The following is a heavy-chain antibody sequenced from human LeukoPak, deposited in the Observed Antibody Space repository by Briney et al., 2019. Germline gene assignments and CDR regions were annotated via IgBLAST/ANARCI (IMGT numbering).Heavy chain of an antibody. Sequence: PGGSLRLSCAASGFTVSSNYMSWVRQAPGKGLEWIGEINHSGSTNYNPSLKSRVTISVDTSKNQFSLKLSSVTAADTAVYYCARGGDSLWWGYYGMDVWGQGTTVTVSS. V-gene: IGHV4-34*01. CDR2: INHSGST. D-gene: IGHD3-16*01. CDR1: GFTVSSNY. CDR3: ARGGDSLWWGYYGMDV. J-gene: IGHJ6*02.